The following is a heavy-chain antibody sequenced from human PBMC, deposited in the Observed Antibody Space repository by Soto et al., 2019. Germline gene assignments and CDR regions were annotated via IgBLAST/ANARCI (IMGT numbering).Heavy chain of an antibody. CDR1: GGSISSYY. CDR2: IYYSGST. J-gene: IGHJ5*02. Sequence: QVQLQESGPGLVKPSETLSLTCTVSGGSISSYYWSWIRQPPRKGLEWIGYIYYSGSTNYNPSLKSRVTISVDTSKNQFSLKLSSVTAADTAVYYCARDGEGGYCSGGSCYHNWFDPWGQGTLVTVSS. CDR3: ARDGEGGYCSGGSCYHNWFDP. V-gene: IGHV4-59*01. D-gene: IGHD2-15*01.